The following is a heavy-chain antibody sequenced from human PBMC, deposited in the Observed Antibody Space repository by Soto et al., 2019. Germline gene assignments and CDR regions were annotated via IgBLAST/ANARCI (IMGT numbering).Heavy chain of an antibody. V-gene: IGHV3-11*01. J-gene: IGHJ5*01. D-gene: IGHD2-15*01. CDR1: GFTFSDYY. CDR3: AREADYSFDS. CDR2: VSSGGSTK. Sequence: QVQLVESGGGLVKPGGSPRLSCAASGFTFSDYYMSWIRQAPGKGLEWVSSVSSGGSTKYYADSVKGRFTISRDNSKNSLYLPMNSLRPEDTALYYCAREADYSFDSWGQGAQVTVSS.